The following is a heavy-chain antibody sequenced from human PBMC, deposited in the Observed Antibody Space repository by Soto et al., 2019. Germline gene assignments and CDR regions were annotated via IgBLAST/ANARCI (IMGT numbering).Heavy chain of an antibody. J-gene: IGHJ4*01. CDR2: IKSKTDGGTT. CDR3: STDSYSTMIVVRIDY. Sequence: GGSLRLSCAASGFTFSNAWINWVRQAPGKGLEWVGRIKSKTDGGTTDFAAPVKGRFAISRDDSKNMVYLHMKSLKTEDTGIYCCSTDSYSTMIVVRIDYWVHGTLVTVS. D-gene: IGHD3-22*01. CDR1: GFTFSNAW. V-gene: IGHV3-15*07.